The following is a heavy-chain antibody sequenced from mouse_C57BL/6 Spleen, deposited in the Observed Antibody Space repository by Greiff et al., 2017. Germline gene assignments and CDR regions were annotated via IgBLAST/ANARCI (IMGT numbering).Heavy chain of an antibody. CDR2: IDPSDSET. CDR1: GYTFTSYW. D-gene: IGHD2-3*01. J-gene: IGHJ2*01. CDR3: ARSFYDGYYGYFDY. Sequence: VQLQQPGAELVRPGSSVKLSCKASGYTFTSYWMHWVKQRPIQGLEWIGNIDPSDSETHYNQKFKDKATLTVDKSSSTAYMQLSSLTSEDSAVYYCARSFYDGYYGYFDYWGQGTTLTVSS. V-gene: IGHV1-52*01.